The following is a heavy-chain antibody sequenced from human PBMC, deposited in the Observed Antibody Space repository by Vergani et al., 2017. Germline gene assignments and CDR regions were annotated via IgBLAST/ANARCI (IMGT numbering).Heavy chain of an antibody. J-gene: IGHJ6*02. Sequence: QLQLQESGSGLVKPSQTLSLTCAVSGGSISSGGYSWSWIRQPPGKGLEWIGYIYHSGSTYYNPSLKSRVTISVDTSKNQFSLKLSSVTAADTAVYYCARVMVRGVIIPYGMDVWGQGTTVTVSS. V-gene: IGHV4-30-2*01. CDR1: GGSISSGGYS. CDR2: IYHSGST. CDR3: ARVMVRGVIIPYGMDV. D-gene: IGHD3-10*01.